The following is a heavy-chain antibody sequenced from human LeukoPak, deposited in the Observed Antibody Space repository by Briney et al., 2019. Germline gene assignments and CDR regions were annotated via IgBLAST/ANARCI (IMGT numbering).Heavy chain of an antibody. Sequence: GGSLRLSCAASGFTFSSYSTNWVRQAPGKGLEWVSYISSSSSIIYYADSVKGRFTISRDNAKNSLYLQMNSLRDEDTAVYYCARESVRGVRYYYYYGMDVWGQGTTVTVSS. CDR3: ARESVRGVRYYYYYGMDV. D-gene: IGHD3-10*01. V-gene: IGHV3-48*02. J-gene: IGHJ6*02. CDR1: GFTFSSYS. CDR2: ISSSSSII.